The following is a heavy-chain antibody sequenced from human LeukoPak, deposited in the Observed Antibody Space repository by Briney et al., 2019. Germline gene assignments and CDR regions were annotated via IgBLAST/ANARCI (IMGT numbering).Heavy chain of an antibody. D-gene: IGHD3-22*01. V-gene: IGHV4-34*01. CDR1: GGSFSGYY. Sequence: SETLSLTCAVYGGSFSGYYWSWIRQPPGKGLEWIGEINHSGSTNYNPSLKSRVTISVDTSKNQFSLKLSSVTAADTAAYYCARGYYDSSGYRDAFDIWGQGTMVTVSS. CDR3: ARGYYDSSGYRDAFDI. CDR2: INHSGST. J-gene: IGHJ3*02.